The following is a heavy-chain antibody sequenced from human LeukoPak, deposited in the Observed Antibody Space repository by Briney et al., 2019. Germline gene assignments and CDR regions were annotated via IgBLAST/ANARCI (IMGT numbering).Heavy chain of an antibody. CDR3: AKDRCSNGIGCYYYYMDV. CDR1: GFTFTNAW. D-gene: IGHD2-8*01. CDR2: IQYDGSNE. J-gene: IGHJ6*03. V-gene: IGHV3-30*02. Sequence: GGSLRLSCAASGFTFTNAWMSWVRQAPGKGLEWVAYIQYDGSNEQYADSVKGRFSISRDSSKNILYLQMNSLRAEDTAVYYCAKDRCSNGIGCYYYYMDVWGKGTTVTISS.